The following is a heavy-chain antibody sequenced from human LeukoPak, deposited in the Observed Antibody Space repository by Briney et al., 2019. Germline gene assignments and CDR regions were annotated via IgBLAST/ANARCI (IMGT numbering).Heavy chain of an antibody. V-gene: IGHV4-59*01. D-gene: IGHD6-19*01. CDR2: IYYSGST. CDR3: ARGYSSGWYAY. Sequence: SQTLSLTCTVSGGSISSYYWSWIRQPPGKGLEWIGYIYYSGSTNYNPSLKSRVTISVDTSKNQFSLKLSSVTAADTAVYYCARGYSSGWYAYWGQGTLVTVSS. CDR1: GGSISSYY. J-gene: IGHJ4*02.